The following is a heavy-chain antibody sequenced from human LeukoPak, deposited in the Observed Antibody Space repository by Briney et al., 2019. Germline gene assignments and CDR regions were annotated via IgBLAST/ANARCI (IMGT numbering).Heavy chain of an antibody. V-gene: IGHV3-53*01. Sequence: GGSLRLSCAASGSTVSSNYMSWVRQAPGKGLEWVSVIYSGGFTYYSDSVKGRFTISRDNSKNTLYLQMNSLRAEDTAVYYCAREGRGYSYGYGDRFDYWGQGTLVTVSS. CDR3: AREGRGYSYGYGDRFDY. CDR2: IYSGGFT. D-gene: IGHD5-18*01. CDR1: GSTVSSNY. J-gene: IGHJ4*02.